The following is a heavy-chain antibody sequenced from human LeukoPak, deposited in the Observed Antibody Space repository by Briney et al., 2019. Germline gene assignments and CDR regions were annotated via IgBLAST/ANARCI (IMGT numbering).Heavy chain of an antibody. CDR3: AKGHYDFRDY. D-gene: IGHD3-3*01. Sequence: GGSLRLSCAASGLTFGTFAFSWVRQAPGKGLEWVSSITGDDSTYYADSVKGRFTISRDTSSNTLYLQMNSLGAEDTALYYCAKGHYDFRDYWGQGTLVTVSS. CDR1: GLTFGTFA. CDR2: ITGDDST. V-gene: IGHV3-23*01. J-gene: IGHJ4*02.